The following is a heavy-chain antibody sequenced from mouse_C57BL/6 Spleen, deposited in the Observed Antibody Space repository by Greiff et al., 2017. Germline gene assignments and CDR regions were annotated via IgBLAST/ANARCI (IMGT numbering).Heavy chain of an antibody. CDR3: ARIQDYGSLDY. D-gene: IGHD1-1*01. Sequence: QVQLQQPGAELVKPGASVKLSCKASGYTFTSYWMQWVKQRPGQGLEWIGEIDPSDSYTNYNQKFKGKATLPVDTSSSTAYMQLSSLTSEDSAVYYCARIQDYGSLDYWGQGTTLTVSS. J-gene: IGHJ2*01. CDR1: GYTFTSYW. V-gene: IGHV1-50*01. CDR2: IDPSDSYT.